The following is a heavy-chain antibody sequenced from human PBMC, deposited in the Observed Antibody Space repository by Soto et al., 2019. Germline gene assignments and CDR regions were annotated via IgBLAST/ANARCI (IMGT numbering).Heavy chain of an antibody. J-gene: IGHJ4*02. D-gene: IGHD2-2*01. Sequence: PGGSLRLSCAASGFTFSSYAMNWVGQDQGKGMEWVELISHDGINKYYADSVRGRFTISRDSSTNTLYLKMNSLRAAHTAVYYCGRCTSTSCHLGSDYWGQG. CDR3: GRCTSTSCHLGSDY. CDR1: GFTFSSYA. V-gene: IGHV3-30-3*01. CDR2: ISHDGINK.